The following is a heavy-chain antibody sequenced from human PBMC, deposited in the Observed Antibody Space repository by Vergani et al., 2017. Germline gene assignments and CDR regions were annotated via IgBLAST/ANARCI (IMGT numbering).Heavy chain of an antibody. CDR3: ARSIAAAGPPGWFDP. Sequence: QVQLVQSGAEVKKPGASVKVSCKASGYTFTGYYMHWVRQAPGQGLEWMGWINPNSGGTNYAQKFQGRVTLTRDTSSTTAYMELSSLRSEDTAVYYCARSIAAAGPPGWFDPWGQGTLVTVSS. V-gene: IGHV1-2*02. D-gene: IGHD6-13*01. CDR1: GYTFTGYY. J-gene: IGHJ5*02. CDR2: INPNSGGT.